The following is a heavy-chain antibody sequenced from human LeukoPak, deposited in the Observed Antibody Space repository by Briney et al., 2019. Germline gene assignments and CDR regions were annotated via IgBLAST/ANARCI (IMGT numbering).Heavy chain of an antibody. CDR2: INGVGTDR. CDR1: GFTFSRYY. Sequence: QSGGPLRLSCAASGFTFSRYYMHWVRQAPGKGLVWVSRINGVGTDRIYADSVKGRFTISRDNAKNTLFLQMNSLRADDTAMYYCIGDWGHYGFDSWGQGTLVTVSS. D-gene: IGHD3-16*01. J-gene: IGHJ5*01. V-gene: IGHV3-74*01. CDR3: IGDWGHYGFDS.